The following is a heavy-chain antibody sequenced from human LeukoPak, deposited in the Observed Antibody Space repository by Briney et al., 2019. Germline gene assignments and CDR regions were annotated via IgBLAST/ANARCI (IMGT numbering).Heavy chain of an antibody. CDR3: ARGVVAAAGRTFDF. V-gene: IGHV4-59*01. CDR1: GDSFSYFY. CDR2: IYNSGST. D-gene: IGHD6-13*01. J-gene: IGHJ4*02. Sequence: PSETLSLTCIVSGDSFSYFYWSWIRQPPGKGLEWIGYIYNSGSTSYNPSLKSRVTISLDTSQNQFSLKLSSLTAADTAVYYCARGVVAAAGRTFDFWGQGTLVTVSS.